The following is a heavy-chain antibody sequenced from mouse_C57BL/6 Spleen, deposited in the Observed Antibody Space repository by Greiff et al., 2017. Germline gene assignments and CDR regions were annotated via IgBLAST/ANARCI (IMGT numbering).Heavy chain of an antibody. J-gene: IGHJ4*01. CDR2: IDPSDSYT. D-gene: IGHD1-1*01. CDR3: ARRRGVVATYAMDY. CDR1: GYTFTSYW. Sequence: QVQLQQPGAELVKPGASVKLSCKASGYTFTSYWMQWVKQRPGQGLEWIGEIDPSDSYTNYNQKFKGKATLTVDTSSSTAYMQLSSLTSEDSAVYYCARRRGVVATYAMDYWGQGTSVTVSS. V-gene: IGHV1-50*01.